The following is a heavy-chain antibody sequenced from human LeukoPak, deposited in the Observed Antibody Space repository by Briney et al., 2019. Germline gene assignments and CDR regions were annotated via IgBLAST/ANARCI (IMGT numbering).Heavy chain of an antibody. CDR3: ARAQGYCSGGSCPPMYYFDY. J-gene: IGHJ4*02. Sequence: GASVKVSCKASGYTFTSYDINWVRQATGQGLEWMGWMNPNSGNTGYAQKFQGRVTMTRNNSISTAYMELSSLRSEDTAVYYCARAQGYCSGGSCPPMYYFDYWGQGTLVTVSS. CDR2: MNPNSGNT. CDR1: GYTFTSYD. V-gene: IGHV1-8*01. D-gene: IGHD2-15*01.